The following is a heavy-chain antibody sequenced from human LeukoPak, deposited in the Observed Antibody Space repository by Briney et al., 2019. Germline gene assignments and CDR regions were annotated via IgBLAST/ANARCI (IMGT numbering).Heavy chain of an antibody. CDR1: GYTFTSYG. CDR3: ARAYGDYDPTPYDAFDI. J-gene: IGHJ3*02. CDR2: ISAYNGNT. Sequence: ASVKVSCKASGYTFTSYGISWVRQAPGQGLEWMGWISAYNGNTNYAQKLQGRVTMTTDTSTSTAYMELRSLRSDDTAVYYCARAYGDYDPTPYDAFDIWGQGTMVTVSS. V-gene: IGHV1-18*01. D-gene: IGHD4-17*01.